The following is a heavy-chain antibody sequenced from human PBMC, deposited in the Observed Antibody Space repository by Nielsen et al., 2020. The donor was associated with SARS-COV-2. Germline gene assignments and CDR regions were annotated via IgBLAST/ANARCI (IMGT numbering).Heavy chain of an antibody. D-gene: IGHD1-26*01. CDR2: INHSGST. V-gene: IGHV4-34*01. CDR1: GGSFSGYD. CDR3: ARGHVATQFDY. Sequence: SETLSLTCAVYGGSFSGYDGRWIRQPPGKGLEWIGEINHSGSTNYNPSLKSRVTISVDTSKNQFSLKLSSVTAADTAVYYCARGHVATQFDYWGQGTLVTVSS. J-gene: IGHJ4*02.